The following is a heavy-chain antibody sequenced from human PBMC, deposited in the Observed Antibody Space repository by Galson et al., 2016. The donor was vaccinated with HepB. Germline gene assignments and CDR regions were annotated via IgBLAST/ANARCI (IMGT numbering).Heavy chain of an antibody. Sequence: SLRLSCAASGFTFSSYGMHWVRQAPGKGLEWPAVIWYDGSNKYYADSVKGRFTISRDNSRNTLYLQINSLRAEDTAVYYCARGQWLAVYYIDVWGKGTPVTVS. D-gene: IGHD6-19*01. CDR3: ARGQWLAVYYIDV. CDR1: GFTFSSYG. J-gene: IGHJ6*03. V-gene: IGHV3-33*01. CDR2: IWYDGSNK.